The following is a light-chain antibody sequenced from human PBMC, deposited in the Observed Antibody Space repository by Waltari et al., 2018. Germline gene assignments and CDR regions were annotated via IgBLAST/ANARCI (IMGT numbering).Light chain of an antibody. CDR2: KVS. Sequence: DVVLTQSPLSLSVTPGQSASVSCRSSQSLAFSDGKTYLNWFHQRPGQSPRRIIYKVSNRVSGFPDRISGSGSGTDFALKISRVESEDVGVYYCMEGAQWYTFGQGTKLEIK. CDR3: MEGAQWYT. V-gene: IGKV2-30*01. J-gene: IGKJ2*01. CDR1: QSLAFSDGKTY.